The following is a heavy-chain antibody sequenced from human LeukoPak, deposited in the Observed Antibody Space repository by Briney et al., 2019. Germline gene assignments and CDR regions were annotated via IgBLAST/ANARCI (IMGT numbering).Heavy chain of an antibody. Sequence: PSETLSLTCTVSGGSISSSSYYWGWIRQPPGKGLEWIGSIYYSGSTYYNPSLKRRVTISVDPSKNQFSLKLSSVTAADTAVYYCARRRYYDGSGYLDWGQGTLVIVS. CDR1: GGSISSSSYY. CDR2: IYYSGST. V-gene: IGHV4-39*01. J-gene: IGHJ1*01. D-gene: IGHD3-22*01. CDR3: ARRRYYDGSGYLD.